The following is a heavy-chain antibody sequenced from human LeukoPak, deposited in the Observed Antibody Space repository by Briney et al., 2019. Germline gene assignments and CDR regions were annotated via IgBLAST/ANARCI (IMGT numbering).Heavy chain of an antibody. CDR2: IYSSGST. D-gene: IGHD6-19*01. CDR1: GGSITSYY. CDR3: ARRAVAENYFDY. Sequence: SETLSLTCTVSGGSITSYYWSWIRQPPGKGLEWIGYIYSSGSTTYNPSLRSRVTISVDTSKNQFSLRLTSVTAADTAVYYCARRAVAENYFDYWGQGTLVSDSS. V-gene: IGHV4-59*08. J-gene: IGHJ4*02.